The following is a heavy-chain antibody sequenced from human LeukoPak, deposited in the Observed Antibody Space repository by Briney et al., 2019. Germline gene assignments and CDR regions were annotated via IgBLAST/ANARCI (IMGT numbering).Heavy chain of an antibody. Sequence: GGSLRLSCAASGFTVSSNYMSWVRQAPGKGLEWVSSVYNDGSTNYADSAKGRFTISRDNSKNTLYLQMSSLRAEDTAVYYCVKDLLDSATWGQGTLVTVSS. J-gene: IGHJ4*02. CDR2: VYNDGST. D-gene: IGHD2-21*01. CDR3: VKDLLDSAT. CDR1: GFTVSSNY. V-gene: IGHV3-66*02.